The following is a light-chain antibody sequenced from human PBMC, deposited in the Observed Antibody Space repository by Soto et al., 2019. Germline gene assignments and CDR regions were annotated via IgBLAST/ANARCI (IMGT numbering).Light chain of an antibody. CDR2: WAS. CDR1: QSVLYSSNNKNY. V-gene: IGKV4-1*01. CDR3: QQYYSTPPT. J-gene: IGKJ4*01. Sequence: DIVMTQSPDSLAVSLGERATINCKSSQSVLYSSNNKNYLAWYQQKPGQPPKLLIYWASTRESGVPDRFSGSGSGTDFTLTISSLQAEDVAVYYCQQYYSTPPTFGGGTKX.